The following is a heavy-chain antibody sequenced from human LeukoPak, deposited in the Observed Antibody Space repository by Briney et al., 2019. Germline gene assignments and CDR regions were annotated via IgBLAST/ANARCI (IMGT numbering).Heavy chain of an antibody. CDR3: AKAGYYYDSSGYSYYFDY. CDR2: IRYDGSNK. V-gene: IGHV3-30*02. Sequence: GGSLRLSCAASGFTFSSYGMHWVRQAPGKGLEWVAFIRYDGSNKYYADSVKGRFTISRDNSKNTLYLQMNSLRAEDTAVYYCAKAGYYYDSSGYSYYFDYWGQGTLVTVSS. D-gene: IGHD3-22*01. CDR1: GFTFSSYG. J-gene: IGHJ4*02.